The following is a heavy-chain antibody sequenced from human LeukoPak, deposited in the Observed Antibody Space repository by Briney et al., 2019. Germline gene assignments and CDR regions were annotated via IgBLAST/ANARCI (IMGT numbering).Heavy chain of an antibody. D-gene: IGHD3-9*01. V-gene: IGHV3-74*01. CDR2: INSDGSST. CDR1: GFTFSSYW. J-gene: IGHJ4*02. CDR3: ARDPTYDILTGYTDY. Sequence: GGSLRLSCAASGFTFSSYWMHWVRQAPGKGLVWVSRINSDGSSTSYADSAKGRFTISRDNAKNTLYLQMNSLRAEDTAVYYCARDPTYDILTGYTDYWGQGTLVTVSS.